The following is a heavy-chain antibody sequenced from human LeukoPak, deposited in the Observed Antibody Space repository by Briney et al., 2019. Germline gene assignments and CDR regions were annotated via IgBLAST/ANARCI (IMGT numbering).Heavy chain of an antibody. J-gene: IGHJ5*02. CDR3: AKGSGINHYHWIDP. D-gene: IGHD1-14*01. Sequence: GGSLRLSCAASEFTFSNYAMNWVRQAPGKGLEWVSGISGGGGSAYYADSVKGRFTISRDNSKNTLYLQMDSLRAEDTALYYCAKGSGINHYHWIDPWGQGTLVTVSS. CDR1: EFTFSNYA. CDR2: ISGGGGSA. V-gene: IGHV3-23*01.